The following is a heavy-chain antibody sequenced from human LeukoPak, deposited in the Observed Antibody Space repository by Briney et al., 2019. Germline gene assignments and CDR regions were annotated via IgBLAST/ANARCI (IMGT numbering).Heavy chain of an antibody. D-gene: IGHD1-7*01. CDR3: ARDPRITGTTVDY. V-gene: IGHV3-33*01. CDR1: GFTFSNYG. J-gene: IGHJ4*02. CDR2: ISFDGSQK. Sequence: GGSLRLSCAASGFTFSNYGMHWVRQAPGKGLEWVARISFDGSQKYYADSVKGRFTISRDNSKSTVYLQMNSLRAEDTAVYYCARDPRITGTTVDYWGQGTLVTVSS.